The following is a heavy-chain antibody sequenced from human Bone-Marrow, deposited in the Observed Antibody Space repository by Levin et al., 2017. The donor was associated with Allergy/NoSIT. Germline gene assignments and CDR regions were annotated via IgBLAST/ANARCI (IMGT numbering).Heavy chain of an antibody. CDR1: GFTFSSYS. J-gene: IGHJ6*02. CDR2: ISSSSSYI. V-gene: IGHV3-21*01. CDR3: ARDSLYSRSSSWVNYGMDV. Sequence: GGSLRLSCAASGFTFSSYSMNWVRQAPGKGLEWVSSISSSSSYIYYADSVKGRFTISRDNAKNSLYLQMNSLRAEDTAVYYCARDSLYSRSSSWVNYGMDVWGQGTTVTVSS. D-gene: IGHD6-13*01.